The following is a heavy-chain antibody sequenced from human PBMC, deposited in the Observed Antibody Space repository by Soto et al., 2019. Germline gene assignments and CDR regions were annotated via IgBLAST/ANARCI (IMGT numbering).Heavy chain of an antibody. D-gene: IGHD4-17*01. Sequence: GGSLRLSCAASGFTFSSYAMSWVRQAPGKGLEWVSAISGSGGSTYYADSVKGRFTISRDNSKNTLYLQMNSLRAEDTAVYYCAKAPTVTTSSYYYYYMDVWGKGTTVTVSS. CDR2: ISGSGGST. CDR3: AKAPTVTTSSYYYYYMDV. V-gene: IGHV3-23*01. CDR1: GFTFSSYA. J-gene: IGHJ6*03.